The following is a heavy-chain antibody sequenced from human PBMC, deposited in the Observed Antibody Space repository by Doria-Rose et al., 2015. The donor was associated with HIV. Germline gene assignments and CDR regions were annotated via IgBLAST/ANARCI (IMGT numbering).Heavy chain of an antibody. CDR1: GFTFSTYG. V-gene: IGHV3-33*03. J-gene: IGHJ6*03. Sequence: VQLVESGGGVVQPGRSLRLSCAASGFTFSTYGMHWVRQAPDKGLEWVAVIWYDGSNKYYADSVKGRFTISRDNSKNTLYLQMNSLRAEDTAVYYCAKEAHYYMDVWGKGTTVTVSS. CDR2: IWYDGSNK. CDR3: AKEAHYYMDV.